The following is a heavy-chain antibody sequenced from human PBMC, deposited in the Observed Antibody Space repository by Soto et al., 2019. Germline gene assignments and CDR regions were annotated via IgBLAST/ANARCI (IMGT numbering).Heavy chain of an antibody. D-gene: IGHD2-2*01. CDR2: IYYSGST. J-gene: IGHJ4*02. CDR3: SRQALTTSIDQLQPVDY. Sequence: SETLSLTCSVSGDSISSRSCYWGWIRQPPGKGLEWIGSIYYSGSTSYNPSLKTRVTISEDTSKNQLSLKLSSVTAADTAVYYFSRQALTTSIDQLQPVDYWGQGTLVTVSS. CDR1: GDSISSRSCY. V-gene: IGHV4-39*01.